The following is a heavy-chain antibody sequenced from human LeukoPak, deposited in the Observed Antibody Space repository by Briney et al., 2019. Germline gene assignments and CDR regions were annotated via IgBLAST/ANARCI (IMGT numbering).Heavy chain of an antibody. J-gene: IGHJ3*02. CDR1: GATFNSYN. V-gene: IGHV1-69*13. Sequence: ASVKVSCKVSGATFNSYNINWVRQAPGQRPEWMGAIIPILVTANYAEDFQGRVTISADESTTTAYMELSSLTSEDTGIYYCATPYCSSSSCYHAFDIWGQGTMVTVSS. CDR2: IIPILVTA. CDR3: ATPYCSSSSCYHAFDI. D-gene: IGHD2-2*01.